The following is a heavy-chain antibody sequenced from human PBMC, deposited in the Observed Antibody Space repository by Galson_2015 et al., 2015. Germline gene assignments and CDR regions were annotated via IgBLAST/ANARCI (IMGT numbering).Heavy chain of an antibody. CDR1: GFSLRNYG. D-gene: IGHD5-18*01. CDR2: VSYDGSLK. J-gene: IGHJ5*02. CDR3: AKESLSAGSRYGAYSDL. Sequence: SLRLSCAASGFSLRNYGMQWVRQAPGKGLEWVAVVSYDGSLKFYTDSVKGRFTISRDNSKNTLYLQMNSLRPDDTGTYYCAKESLSAGSRYGAYSDLWGQGTLVTVSS. V-gene: IGHV3-30*18.